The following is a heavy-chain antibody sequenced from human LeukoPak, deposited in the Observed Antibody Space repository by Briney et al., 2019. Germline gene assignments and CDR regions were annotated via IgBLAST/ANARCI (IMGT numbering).Heavy chain of an antibody. CDR3: AREGITPHYYGMDV. CDR1: GFTVSSNY. V-gene: IGHV3-53*01. Sequence: GGSLRLSCAASGFTVSSNYMSWVRQAPGKGLEWVSVIYSGGSTYYADSVEGRFTISRDNSKNTLYLQMNSLRAEDTAVYYCAREGITPHYYGMDVWGQGTTVTVSS. CDR2: IYSGGST. J-gene: IGHJ6*02. D-gene: IGHD1-14*01.